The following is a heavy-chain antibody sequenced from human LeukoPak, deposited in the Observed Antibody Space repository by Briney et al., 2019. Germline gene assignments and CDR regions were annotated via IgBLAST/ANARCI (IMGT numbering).Heavy chain of an antibody. CDR1: EHTRSSYY. J-gene: IGHJ6*03. CDR3: ARGFYGDPSPPGWEYYYYYMDV. V-gene: IGHV1-46*01. Sequence: ASVKVSCKAVEHTRSSYYMQWVRQAPGQGLEWMGIINPSGGSTSYAQKFQGRVTMTRDMSTSTVYMELSSLRSEDTAVYYCARGFYGDPSPPGWEYYYYYMDVWGKGTTVTVSS. CDR2: INPSGGST. D-gene: IGHD4-17*01.